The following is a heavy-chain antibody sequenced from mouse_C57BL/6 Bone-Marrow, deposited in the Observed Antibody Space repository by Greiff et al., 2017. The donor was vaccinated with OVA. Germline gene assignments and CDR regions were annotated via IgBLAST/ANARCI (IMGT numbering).Heavy chain of an antibody. J-gene: IGHJ4*01. CDR3: GRRRDNYYAMDY. CDR2: IDPSDSYT. CDR1: GYTFTSYW. Sequence: QVQLQQPGAELVMPGASVKLSCKASGYTFTSYWMHWVKQRPGQGLEWIGEIDPSDSYTNYNQKFKGKSTLTVDKSSSTAYMQLSSLTSEDSAVYYCGRRRDNYYAMDYWGQGTSVTVSS. V-gene: IGHV1-69*01.